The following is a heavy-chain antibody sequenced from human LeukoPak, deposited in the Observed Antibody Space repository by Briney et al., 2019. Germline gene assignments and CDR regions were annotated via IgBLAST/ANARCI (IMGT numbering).Heavy chain of an antibody. D-gene: IGHD5-24*01. CDR1: GFTFSSYW. Sequence: PGGSLRLSCAASGFTFSSYWMSWVRQAPGKGLEWVANIKQDGSEKSYVDSVKGRFTISRDNSENTLYLQMSSLRPEDTAVYYCAKEGRWLQLGGAFDIWGQGTMVTVSS. V-gene: IGHV3-7*01. CDR3: AKEGRWLQLGGAFDI. J-gene: IGHJ3*02. CDR2: IKQDGSEK.